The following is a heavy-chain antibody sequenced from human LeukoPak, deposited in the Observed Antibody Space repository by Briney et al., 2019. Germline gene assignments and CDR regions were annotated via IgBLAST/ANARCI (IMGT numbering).Heavy chain of an antibody. CDR2: ISGSGGST. J-gene: IGHJ6*03. V-gene: IGHV3-23*01. D-gene: IGHD3-10*01. CDR1: GFTFSSYA. CDR3: AKEGSGLGSAKYMDV. Sequence: PGGSLRLSCAASGFTFSSYAMSWVRQAPGKGLEWVSPISGSGGSTYYADSVKGRFTISRDNSKNTLFLQMNSLRAEDTAVYYCAKEGSGLGSAKYMDVWGKGTTVTVSS.